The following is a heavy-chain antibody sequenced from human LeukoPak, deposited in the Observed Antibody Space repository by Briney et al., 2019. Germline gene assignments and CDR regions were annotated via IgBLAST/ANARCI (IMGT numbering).Heavy chain of an antibody. D-gene: IGHD3-3*01. CDR1: GGSISSYY. CDR2: IYYSGSP. V-gene: IGHV4-59*01. CDR3: ASQSAYYYYGVDV. Sequence: PSETLSLTCTVSGGSISSYYWSWIRQPPGKGLEWIGYIYYSGSPNYNPSLKSRVTISVDTSKNQFSLKLSSVTAADTAVYYCASQSAYYYYGVDVGGKGTTVTVSS. J-gene: IGHJ6*04.